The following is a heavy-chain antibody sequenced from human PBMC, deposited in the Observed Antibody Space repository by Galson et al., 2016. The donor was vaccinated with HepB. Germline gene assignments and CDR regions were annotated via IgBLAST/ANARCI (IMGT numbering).Heavy chain of an antibody. CDR1: GFTFNTYG. Sequence: SLRLSCAASGFTFNTYGMSWVRQAPGKGLVWVSRINSDGTISNYADSVKGRFTISRDNAKNTLYLQMNSLRAEDTAVYFCVRDHSVVPTTAYNWFDPWGRGTLVTVAS. CDR3: VRDHSVVPTTAYNWFDP. J-gene: IGHJ5*02. CDR2: INSDGTIS. V-gene: IGHV3-74*01. D-gene: IGHD4-23*01.